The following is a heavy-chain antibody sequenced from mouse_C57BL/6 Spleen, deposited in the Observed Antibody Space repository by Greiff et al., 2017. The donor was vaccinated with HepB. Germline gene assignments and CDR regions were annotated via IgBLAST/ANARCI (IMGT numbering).Heavy chain of an antibody. D-gene: IGHD1-1*01. V-gene: IGHV2-2*01. Sequence: QVQLQQSGPGLVQPSQSLSITCTVSGFSLTSYGVHWVRQSPGKGLEWLGVIWSGGSTDYNAAFISRLSISKDNSKSQVFFKMNSLQADDTAIYYCARKGETYYGSSYGYFDVWGTGTTVTVSS. CDR1: GFSLTSYG. J-gene: IGHJ1*03. CDR2: IWSGGST. CDR3: ARKGETYYGSSYGYFDV.